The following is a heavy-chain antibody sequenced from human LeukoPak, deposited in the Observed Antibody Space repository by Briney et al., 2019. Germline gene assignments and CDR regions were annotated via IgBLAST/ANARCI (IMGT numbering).Heavy chain of an antibody. Sequence: GGSLRLSCAASGFNVTTNYMSWVRQAPGKGLEWVSVIYSGGTTYYADSVKGRFTISRDISKNTLSLQMNSLRAEDPAVYYCARGRRDGYNLGYWGQGTLVAVSS. J-gene: IGHJ4*02. V-gene: IGHV3-53*01. CDR1: GFNVTTNY. D-gene: IGHD5-24*01. CDR3: ARGRRDGYNLGY. CDR2: IYSGGTT.